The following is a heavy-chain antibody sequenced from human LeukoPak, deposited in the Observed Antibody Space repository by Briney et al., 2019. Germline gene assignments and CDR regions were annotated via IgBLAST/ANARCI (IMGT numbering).Heavy chain of an antibody. CDR2: IKQDESEK. V-gene: IGHV3-7*01. Sequence: GGSLRLSCAASGFTFSSYWMSWVRQAPVKGLEWVAIIKQDESEKYYVDSVKGRFTISRDNAKNSLYLQMNSLRAEDTAVYYCVRDWGIVPTTNLDYWGQGSLVTVSS. D-gene: IGHD1-26*01. CDR3: VRDWGIVPTTNLDY. J-gene: IGHJ4*02. CDR1: GFTFSSYW.